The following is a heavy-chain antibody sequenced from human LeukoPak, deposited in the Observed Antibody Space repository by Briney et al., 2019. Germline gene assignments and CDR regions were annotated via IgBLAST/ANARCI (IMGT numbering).Heavy chain of an antibody. J-gene: IGHJ6*03. CDR1: GGSFSGYY. CDR2: INDSGST. V-gene: IGHV4-34*01. D-gene: IGHD4-17*01. CDR3: ARHLDYGDYYYMDV. Sequence: SETLSLTCAVYGGSFSGYYWGWIRQPPGKGLEWIGEINDSGSTKYNPSLKSRVSISVDMSKNQFSLKLSSVTVADTAVYYCARHLDYGDYYYMDVWGKGTTVTISS.